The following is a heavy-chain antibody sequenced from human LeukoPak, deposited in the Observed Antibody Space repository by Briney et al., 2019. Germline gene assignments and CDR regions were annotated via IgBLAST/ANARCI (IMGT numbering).Heavy chain of an antibody. CDR2: INPSGGST. D-gene: IGHD3-22*01. J-gene: IGHJ3*02. V-gene: IGHV1-46*01. Sequence: ASVKVSCKASGYTFTSYYMHWVRQAPGQGLEWMGIINPSGGSTSYAQKFQGRVTMTRDTSTSTVYMELSSLRSEDTAVYYCARQLITMKVVDAFDIWGQGTMVTVSS. CDR3: ARQLITMKVVDAFDI. CDR1: GYTFTSYY.